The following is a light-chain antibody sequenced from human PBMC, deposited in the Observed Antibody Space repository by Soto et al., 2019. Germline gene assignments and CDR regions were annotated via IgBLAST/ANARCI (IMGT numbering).Light chain of an antibody. CDR1: QSVSSN. CDR2: AAS. V-gene: IGKV3-15*01. Sequence: EIAITQSPDTLSVSPGERATLSCRASQSVSSNLAWYQQKPGQAPRLLIYAASTRATGIPARFSGSGSGTEFTLTISSLQSEDFAVYYCQQYNNWPVFGQGTKVDIK. J-gene: IGKJ1*01. CDR3: QQYNNWPV.